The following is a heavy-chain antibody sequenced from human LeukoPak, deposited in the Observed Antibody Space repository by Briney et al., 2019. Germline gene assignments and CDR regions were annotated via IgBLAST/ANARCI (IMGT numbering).Heavy chain of an antibody. CDR1: GFNVSSYA. V-gene: IGHV3-13*01. CDR2: LGIAGDT. D-gene: IGHD1-26*01. Sequence: PGGSLRLSCAASGFNVSSYAMHWVRQPVGKGLEWVSALGIAGDTFYPGSVKGRFTISRENAKNSLYLQMNSLRAEDTAMYYCARQKQSHGNFDYWGQGTLVTVSS. J-gene: IGHJ4*02. CDR3: ARQKQSHGNFDY.